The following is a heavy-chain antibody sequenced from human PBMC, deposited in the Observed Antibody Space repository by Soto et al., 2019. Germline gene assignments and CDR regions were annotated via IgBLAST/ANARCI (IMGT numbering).Heavy chain of an antibody. CDR1: GGSFSSNNG. Sequence: SETLSLTCAVYGGSFSSNNGGWIRQPPGKGLEWIGSIYYSGSTYYNPSLKSRVTISVDTSKNQFSLKLSSVTAADTAVYYCARHLDIVATTPGFDYWGQGTLVTVSS. D-gene: IGHD5-12*01. CDR3: ARHLDIVATTPGFDY. CDR2: IYYSGST. J-gene: IGHJ4*02. V-gene: IGHV4-39*01.